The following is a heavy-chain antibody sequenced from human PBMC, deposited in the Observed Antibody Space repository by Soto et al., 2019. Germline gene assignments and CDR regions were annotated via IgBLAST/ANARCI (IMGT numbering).Heavy chain of an antibody. CDR1: GYTFTSYG. J-gene: IGHJ6*02. V-gene: IGHV1-18*01. CDR2: ISAYNGNT. D-gene: IGHD3-22*01. Sequence: QVQLVQSGAEVKKPGASVKVSCKASGYTFTSYGISWVRQAPGQGLEWMGWISAYNGNTNYAQKLQGSVTMTTDTSTSTAYMEPRSLRSDDTAVYYCATDSSGYAPDYYYGMDVWGQGTTVTVSS. CDR3: ATDSSGYAPDYYYGMDV.